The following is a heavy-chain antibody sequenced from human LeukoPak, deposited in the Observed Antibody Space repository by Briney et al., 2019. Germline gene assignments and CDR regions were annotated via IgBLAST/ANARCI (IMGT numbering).Heavy chain of an antibody. J-gene: IGHJ4*02. CDR1: GYTFTCYY. Sequence: EASVNESCQATGYTFTCYYMHGLRPARGQGLAWMGWISPKSGGTNYAQKFQGGVTMTRDTPISAAYVELSGLRSNERAGYYCVRDSGERGAGSYFIAYWGEGGLVTVSS. V-gene: IGHV1-2*02. D-gene: IGHD3-10*01. CDR2: ISPKSGGT. CDR3: VRDSGERGAGSYFIAY.